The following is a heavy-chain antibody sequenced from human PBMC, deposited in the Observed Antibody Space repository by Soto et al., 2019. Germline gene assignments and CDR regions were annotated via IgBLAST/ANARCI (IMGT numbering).Heavy chain of an antibody. V-gene: IGHV4-31*03. Sequence: SETLSLTCTVSGGSISSGGYYWSWIRQHPGKGLEWIGYIYYSGSTYYNPSLKSRVTISVDTSKNQFSLKLSSVTAADTAVYYCARGYDSSEIRIHGGYYFDYWGQGTLVTVSS. CDR3: ARGYDSSEIRIHGGYYFDY. D-gene: IGHD3-22*01. CDR1: GGSISSGGYY. J-gene: IGHJ4*02. CDR2: IYYSGST.